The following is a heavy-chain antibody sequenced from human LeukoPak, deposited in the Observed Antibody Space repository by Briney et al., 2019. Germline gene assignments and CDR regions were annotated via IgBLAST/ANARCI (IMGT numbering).Heavy chain of an antibody. D-gene: IGHD3-3*01. V-gene: IGHV3-30-3*01. Sequence: GGSLRLSCAASGFTFSSYAMHWVRQAPGKGLEWVAVISYDGSNKYYADSVKGRFTISRDNSKNTLYLQMNSLRAEDTAVYYCARDPHYDFWSGSRGYFDYWGQGTLVTVSS. J-gene: IGHJ4*02. CDR2: ISYDGSNK. CDR1: GFTFSSYA. CDR3: ARDPHYDFWSGSRGYFDY.